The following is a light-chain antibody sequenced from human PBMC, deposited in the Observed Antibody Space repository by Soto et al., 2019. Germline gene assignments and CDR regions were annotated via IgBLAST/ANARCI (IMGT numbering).Light chain of an antibody. J-gene: IGKJ1*01. Sequence: EIVMTQSSATLSVSPRGRATLSSRASQSSSDTLDWYQQKPGQAPRLLIYGASRRATGCPARFSGSGSGTEFTLTISSLHSEDFAVYSCQQYENWPLTFGQGTKV. CDR2: GAS. CDR1: QSSSDT. V-gene: IGKV3-15*01. CDR3: QQYENWPLT.